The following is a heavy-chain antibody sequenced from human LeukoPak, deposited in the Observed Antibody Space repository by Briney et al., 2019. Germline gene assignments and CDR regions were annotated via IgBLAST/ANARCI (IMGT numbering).Heavy chain of an antibody. J-gene: IGHJ2*01. CDR3: AKGGRENDYSNYLDLYWYFDL. CDR2: ISGSGGST. Sequence: PSETLSLTCTVSGGSISGSNYNWDWVRQPPGKGLEWVTGISGSGGSTFYADSVKGRFTISRDNSKNTLYLQMNSLRAEDTAVYYCAKGGRENDYSNYLDLYWYFDLWGRGTLVTVSS. CDR1: GGSISGSNYN. V-gene: IGHV3-23*01. D-gene: IGHD4-11*01.